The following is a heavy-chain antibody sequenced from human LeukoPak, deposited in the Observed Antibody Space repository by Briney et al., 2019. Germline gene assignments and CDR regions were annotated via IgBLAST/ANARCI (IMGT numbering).Heavy chain of an antibody. J-gene: IGHJ4*02. CDR2: INPSGGST. Sequence: ASVKVSCTASGYTLTSYYMHWVRQAPGQGLEWMGIINPSGGSTSYAQKFQGRVTMTRDTSTSTVYMELSSLRSEDTAVYYCARDHAGAYCGGDCYSGGSPYWGQGTLVTVSS. D-gene: IGHD2-21*02. CDR3: ARDHAGAYCGGDCYSGGSPY. V-gene: IGHV1-46*01. CDR1: GYTLTSYY.